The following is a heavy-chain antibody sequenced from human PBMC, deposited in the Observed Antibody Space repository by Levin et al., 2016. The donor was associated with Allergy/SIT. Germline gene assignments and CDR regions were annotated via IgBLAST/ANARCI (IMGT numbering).Heavy chain of an antibody. J-gene: IGHJ4*02. Sequence: GESLKISCQGSGYSFTTYWTAWVRQMPGKGLEWMGMVYSGDSDSRYSPSFEGQVTISVDKSISTAYLQWTSLKASDTAMYYCARRPNYYVSGMDFWGQGTLVTVSS. D-gene: IGHD3-10*01. CDR3: ARRPNYYVSGMDF. V-gene: IGHV5-51*01. CDR2: VYSGDSDS. CDR1: GYSFTTYW.